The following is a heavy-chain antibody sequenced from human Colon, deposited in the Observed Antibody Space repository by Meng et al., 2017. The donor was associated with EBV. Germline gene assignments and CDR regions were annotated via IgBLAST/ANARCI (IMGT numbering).Heavy chain of an antibody. Sequence: QGALQDSGPGPGKPSGTLSLTCAGSGDCISNNWWSWVRQPPGKGLEWIGEIYHSGTTNYNPSLRSRVTISVDKSKNQFSLQLTSVTAADTAVYYCARNGDYNPGLYWGQGTLVTAPQ. CDR3: ARNGDYNPGLY. CDR1: GDCISNNW. D-gene: IGHD4-17*01. J-gene: IGHJ4*02. CDR2: IYHSGTT. V-gene: IGHV4-4*02.